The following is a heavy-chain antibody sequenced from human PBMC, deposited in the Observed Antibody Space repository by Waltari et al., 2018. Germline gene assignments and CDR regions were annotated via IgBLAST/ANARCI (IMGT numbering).Heavy chain of an antibody. CDR1: GGSISSYY. CDR2: IYYSGTT. D-gene: IGHD3-22*01. Sequence: QVQLQESGPGLVKPSETLSLTYTVSGGSISSYYWNWIRQPPGKELEWIGYIYYSGTTNYSPSLKSRVTISVDTSKNQFSLNLSSVTDADTAVYFCARASPSGYRYYFDYWGQGTLVTVSS. CDR3: ARASPSGYRYYFDY. J-gene: IGHJ4*02. V-gene: IGHV4-59*01.